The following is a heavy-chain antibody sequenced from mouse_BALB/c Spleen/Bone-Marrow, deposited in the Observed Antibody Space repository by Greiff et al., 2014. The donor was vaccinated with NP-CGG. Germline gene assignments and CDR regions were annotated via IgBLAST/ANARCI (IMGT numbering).Heavy chain of an antibody. CDR1: GYAFSIYW. CDR2: IYPGDDDT. V-gene: IGHV1-80*01. Sequence: VKLQESGAELVRPGSSVKISCKASGYAFSIYWMNWVKQRPGQGLEWIGQIYPGDDDTDYNGKFKGKATLTADRSSGTAYMQLNSLTSEDSAVYFCARGGISIDYWGQGTTLTVSS. CDR3: ARGGISIDY. J-gene: IGHJ2*01.